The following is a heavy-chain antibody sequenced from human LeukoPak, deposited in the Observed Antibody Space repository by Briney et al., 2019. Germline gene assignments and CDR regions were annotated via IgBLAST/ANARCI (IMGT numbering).Heavy chain of an antibody. J-gene: IGHJ4*02. CDR2: VSNSGST. CDR3: ASRAYYDSSGLDY. Sequence: SETLSLTCTVSGGSVSSTNYCWSWIRQPPGKGLEWIGHVSNSGSTKYNPSLKSRVTISIDTSKKHFSLKLSSVTAADTAVYYCASRAYYDSSGLDYWGQGILVTVSS. CDR1: GGSVSSTNYC. V-gene: IGHV4-61*03. D-gene: IGHD3-22*01.